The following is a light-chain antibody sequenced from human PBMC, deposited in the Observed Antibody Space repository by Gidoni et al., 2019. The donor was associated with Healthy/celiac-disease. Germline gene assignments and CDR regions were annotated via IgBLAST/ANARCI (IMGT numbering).Light chain of an antibody. Sequence: EIVLTQSPATLSLSPGERATLSCRASQSVSSYLAWYQQKPGQAHRLLIYDASNRATGIPARFSGSGSGTDFTLTISSLEPEDFAVYYCQQRSNWRSFGGGTKVEIK. CDR3: QQRSNWRS. V-gene: IGKV3-11*01. CDR1: QSVSSY. J-gene: IGKJ4*01. CDR2: DAS.